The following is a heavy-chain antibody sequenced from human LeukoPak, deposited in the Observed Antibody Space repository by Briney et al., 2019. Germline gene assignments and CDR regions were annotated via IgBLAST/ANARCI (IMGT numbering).Heavy chain of an antibody. J-gene: IGHJ4*02. D-gene: IGHD6-19*01. CDR2: ISSSGSTI. V-gene: IGHV3-48*03. Sequence: GGSLRLSCAASGFTFSSYEINWVRQAPGKGLEWVSYISSSGSTIYYADSVKGRLTISRDNSKNTLYLQMNSLRAEDTAVYYCARDGAPSWGGSGWTGFDYWGQGTLVTVSS. CDR1: GFTFSSYE. CDR3: ARDGAPSWGGSGWTGFDY.